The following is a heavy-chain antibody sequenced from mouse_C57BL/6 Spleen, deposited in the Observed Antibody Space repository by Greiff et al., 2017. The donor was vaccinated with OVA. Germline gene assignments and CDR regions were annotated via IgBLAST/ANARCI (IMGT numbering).Heavy chain of an antibody. CDR1: GFTFSNYW. CDR3: TVTAQATWYFDV. Sequence: EVKLVESGGGLVQPGGSMKLSCVASGFTFSNYWMNWVRQSPEKGLEWVAQIRLKSDDYATHYAESVKGRFTIYRDDSKRSVYLQRNNLSAEDTVIYYCTVTAQATWYFDVWGTGTTVTVSS. J-gene: IGHJ1*03. V-gene: IGHV6-3*01. CDR2: IRLKSDDYAT. D-gene: IGHD3-2*02.